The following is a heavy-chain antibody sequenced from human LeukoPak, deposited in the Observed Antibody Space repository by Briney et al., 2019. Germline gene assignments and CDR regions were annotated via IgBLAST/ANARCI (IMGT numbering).Heavy chain of an antibody. D-gene: IGHD6-13*01. Sequence: GGSLRLSCAASGSTFSDYHMTLIRQAPGKGLEWVSDISGRGRSIYHADSVKGRFTISRDNAKNSLYLQLNSLRVEDTAVYYCARGSSPPDYWGQGTLVTVSS. V-gene: IGHV3-11*01. J-gene: IGHJ4*02. CDR3: ARGSSPPDY. CDR1: GSTFSDYH. CDR2: ISGRGRSI.